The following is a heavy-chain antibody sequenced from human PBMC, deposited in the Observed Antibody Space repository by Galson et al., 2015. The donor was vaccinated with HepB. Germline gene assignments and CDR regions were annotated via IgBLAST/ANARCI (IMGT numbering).Heavy chain of an antibody. Sequence: SLRLSCAASGFTFDDYAMHWVRQAPGKGLEWVSGISWNSGSIDYADSVKGRFTISRDNAKNSLYLQMNSLRAEDTALYYCAKDIGHSPYYYYMDVWGKGTTVTVSS. CDR1: GFTFDDYA. CDR3: AKDIGHSPYYYYMDV. V-gene: IGHV3-9*01. D-gene: IGHD2-21*01. J-gene: IGHJ6*03. CDR2: ISWNSGSI.